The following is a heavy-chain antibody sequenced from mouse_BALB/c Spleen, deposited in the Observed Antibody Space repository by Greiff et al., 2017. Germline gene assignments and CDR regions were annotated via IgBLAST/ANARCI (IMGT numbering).Heavy chain of an antibody. CDR3: AREYGSSRLGAAMDY. CDR2: IWGDGST. D-gene: IGHD1-1*01. J-gene: IGHJ4*01. CDR1: GFSLTGYG. V-gene: IGHV2-6-7*01. Sequence: QVQLKESGPGLVAPSQSLSITCTVSGFSLTGYGVNWVRQPPGKGLEWLGMIWGDGSTDYNSALKSRLSISKDNSKSQVFLKMNSLQTDDTARYYCAREYGSSRLGAAMDYWGQGTSVTVSS.